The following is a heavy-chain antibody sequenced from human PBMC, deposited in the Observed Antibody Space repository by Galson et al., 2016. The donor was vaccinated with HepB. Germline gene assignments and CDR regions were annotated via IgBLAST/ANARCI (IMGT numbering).Heavy chain of an antibody. CDR1: GYSFINYG. D-gene: IGHD5-12*01. Sequence: SVKVSCKASGYSFINYGISWVRQAPGQGLEWMGWISAYDGNTNYPKSLQGRVTMTTDTSTSTSYMELRSLRSDDTAVYYCARDDLRLSSGPDYWGQGTLVTVSS. CDR3: ARDDLRLSSGPDY. J-gene: IGHJ4*02. CDR2: ISAYDGNT. V-gene: IGHV1-18*04.